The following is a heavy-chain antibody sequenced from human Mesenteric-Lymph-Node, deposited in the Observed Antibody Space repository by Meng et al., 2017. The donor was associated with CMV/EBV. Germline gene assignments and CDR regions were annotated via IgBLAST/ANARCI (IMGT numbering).Heavy chain of an antibody. CDR3: AKDYDFWSGYYSGMDV. V-gene: IGHV3-23*01. CDR2: IDTSGGST. D-gene: IGHD3-3*01. CDR1: GFTFSSYA. J-gene: IGHJ6*02. Sequence: GESLKISCTASGFTFSSYAMSWVRQAPGKGLEWVSGIDTSGGSTFYADSVRGRFTISRDNARYTLYVQMNSLRVEDTAVYYCAKDYDFWSGYYSGMDVWGQGTTVTVSS.